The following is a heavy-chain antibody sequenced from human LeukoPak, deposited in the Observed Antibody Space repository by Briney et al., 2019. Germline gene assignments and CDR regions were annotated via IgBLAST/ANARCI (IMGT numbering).Heavy chain of an antibody. CDR1: GFTFSSYA. D-gene: IGHD2-21*01. CDR3: ARGNVFLFDP. V-gene: IGHV3-30-3*01. CDR2: ISYDGSNK. Sequence: GGSLRLSCAASGFTFSSYAMHWVRQAPGKGLGWVAVISYDGSNKYYADSVKGRFTISRDNSKNTLYLQMNSLRAEDTAVYYCARGNVFLFDPWGQGTLVTVSS. J-gene: IGHJ5*02.